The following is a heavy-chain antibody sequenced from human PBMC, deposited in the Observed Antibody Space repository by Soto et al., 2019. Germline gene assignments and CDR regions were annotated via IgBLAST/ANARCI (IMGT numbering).Heavy chain of an antibody. CDR3: ARQAYWGSSWYDFDY. V-gene: IGHV5-10-1*01. J-gene: IGHJ4*02. CDR2: IDPSDSYT. Sequence: GESLKISCKGSGCSFTSYWISWVRQMPGKGLEWMGRIDPSDSYTNYSPSFQGHVTISADKSISTAYLQWSSLKASDTAMYYCARQAYWGSSWYDFDYWGQGTLVTVSS. D-gene: IGHD6-13*01. CDR1: GCSFTSYW.